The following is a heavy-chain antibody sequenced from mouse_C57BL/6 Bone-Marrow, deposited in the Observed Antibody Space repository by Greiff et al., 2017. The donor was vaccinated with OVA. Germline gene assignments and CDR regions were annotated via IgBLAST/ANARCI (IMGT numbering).Heavy chain of an antibody. J-gene: IGHJ1*03. Sequence: QFQLQQSGAELVRPGSSVKLSCKASGYTFTSYWMHWVKQRPIQGLEWIGNIDPSDSETHYNQKFKDKATLTVDKSSSTAYMQLSSLTSEDSAVYYCARHGSRFWYFDVWGTGTTVTVSS. CDR1: GYTFTSYW. V-gene: IGHV1-52*01. CDR2: IDPSDSET. CDR3: ARHGSRFWYFDV. D-gene: IGHD1-1*01.